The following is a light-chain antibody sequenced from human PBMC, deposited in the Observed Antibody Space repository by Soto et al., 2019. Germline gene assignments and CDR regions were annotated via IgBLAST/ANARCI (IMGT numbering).Light chain of an antibody. CDR1: QSVSSSY. Sequence: EIVVTQSPGTLSLSPGERATLSCRARQSVSSSYLAGYQQKPGQSPRLLIYGASSRATGIPDRFSGSGSGTDFTLTISRLEPEDFAVYYCQQYASSPVYTFGQGTKLEIK. V-gene: IGKV3-20*01. CDR2: GAS. CDR3: QQYASSPVYT. J-gene: IGKJ2*01.